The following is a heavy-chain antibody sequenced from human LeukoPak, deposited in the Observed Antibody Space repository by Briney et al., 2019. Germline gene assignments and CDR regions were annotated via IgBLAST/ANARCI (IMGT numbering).Heavy chain of an antibody. Sequence: SETLSLTCTVSGGSISSGPYYWSWIRQPAGKGLEWIGRIYTSGSTNYNPSLKSRVTISVDTSKNQFSLKLSSVTAADTAVYYCARAPSHWFQPSFDYWGQGTLVTVSS. J-gene: IGHJ4*02. CDR3: ARAPSHWFQPSFDY. CDR1: GGSISSGPYY. CDR2: IYTSGST. D-gene: IGHD3-9*01. V-gene: IGHV4-61*02.